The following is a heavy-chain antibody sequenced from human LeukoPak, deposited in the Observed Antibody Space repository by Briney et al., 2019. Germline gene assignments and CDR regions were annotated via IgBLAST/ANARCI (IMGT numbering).Heavy chain of an antibody. CDR3: ARGTYYYDSSGYYEDY. Sequence: ASATVSCKASGYTFTSYGISWVRQAPGQGLEWMGWISAYNGNTNYAQKLQGRVTMTTDTSTSTAYMELRSLRSDDTAVYYCARGTYYYDSSGYYEDYWGQGTLVTVSS. CDR1: GYTFTSYG. CDR2: ISAYNGNT. J-gene: IGHJ4*02. V-gene: IGHV1-18*01. D-gene: IGHD3-22*01.